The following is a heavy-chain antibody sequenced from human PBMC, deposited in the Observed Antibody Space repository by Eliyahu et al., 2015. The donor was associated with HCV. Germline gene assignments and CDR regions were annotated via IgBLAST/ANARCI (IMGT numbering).Heavy chain of an antibody. CDR2: ISAYNGNT. CDR1: GYTFTSHG. D-gene: IGHD5-12*01. V-gene: IGHV1-18*01. CDR3: AVGYSGYDYYYYGMDV. Sequence: QVQLVQSGAEVKKPGASXKVSXKASGYTFTSHGISWVRQAPGQGLEWMGWISAYNGNTNYAQKLQGRXTMTTDTSTSTAYMELRSLRSDDTAVYYCAVGYSGYDYYYYGMDVWGQGTTVTVSS. J-gene: IGHJ6*02.